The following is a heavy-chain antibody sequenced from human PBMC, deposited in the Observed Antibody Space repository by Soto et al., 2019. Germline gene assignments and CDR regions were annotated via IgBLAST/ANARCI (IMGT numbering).Heavy chain of an antibody. J-gene: IGHJ4*02. CDR3: ATGRGSGGFDS. CDR1: GGTSNRFA. V-gene: IGHV1-69*01. Sequence: QVQLVQSGTEVKKPGSSVRVSCMASGGTSNRFAFSWVRQAPGQGLEWMGGSIPIFGTANYAPRFQGRATITADESTSTGYMELSGLRSDDTATYYCATGRGSGGFDSWGQGTQVLVSS. CDR2: SIPIFGTA. D-gene: IGHD3-16*01.